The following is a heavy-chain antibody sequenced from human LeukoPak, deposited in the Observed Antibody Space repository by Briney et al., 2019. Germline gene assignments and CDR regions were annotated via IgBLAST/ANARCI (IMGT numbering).Heavy chain of an antibody. CDR1: GFPFSSYG. V-gene: IGHV3-30*03. J-gene: IGHJ4*02. CDR3: ARTPYDSSGYYLDY. D-gene: IGHD3-22*01. CDR2: VSYDGTYN. Sequence: GGSLRLSCAASGFPFSSYGMHWVRQAPGKGLEWVATVSYDGTYNYYPDSVKGRFTISRDNAKNSLYLQMNSLRAEDTAVYYCARTPYDSSGYYLDYWGQGTLVTVSS.